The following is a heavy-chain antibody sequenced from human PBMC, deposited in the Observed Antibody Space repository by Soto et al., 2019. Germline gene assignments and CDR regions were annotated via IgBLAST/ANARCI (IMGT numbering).Heavy chain of an antibody. V-gene: IGHV5-51*01. D-gene: IGHD6-13*01. CDR3: ARSPRSSPYFDY. J-gene: IGHJ4*02. CDR2: IYPGDHET. CDR1: VTNSW. Sequence: PGESLKISCKGAVTNSWIGWVRQLPGKGLEWMGIIYPGDHETRYSPSFHGKVTISADKSINTAYLQWNSLEASDTAFYFCARSPRSSPYFDYWGQGVLVTVSS.